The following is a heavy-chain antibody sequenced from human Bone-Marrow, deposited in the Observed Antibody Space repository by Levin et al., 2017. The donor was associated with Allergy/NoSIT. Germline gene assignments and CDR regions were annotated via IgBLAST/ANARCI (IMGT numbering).Heavy chain of an antibody. D-gene: IGHD6-19*01. CDR2: ISSTSRTI. J-gene: IGHJ5*02. V-gene: IGHV3-11*01. Sequence: LSLPCAASRFTFSDYYMSWIRQAPGKGPEWVSYISSTSRTIYYADSVKGRFTVSRDNTKNSLYLQMNSLRAEDTAVYYCARRIAVAGNDHWGQGTVVAVSS. CDR3: ARRIAVAGNDH. CDR1: RFTFSDYY.